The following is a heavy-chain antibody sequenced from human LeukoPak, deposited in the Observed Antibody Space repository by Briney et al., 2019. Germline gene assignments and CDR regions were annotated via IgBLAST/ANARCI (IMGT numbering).Heavy chain of an antibody. V-gene: IGHV5-51*01. CDR3: ARLRPSPYYGMDV. Sequence: GESLKISCKGSGYSFTSYWIGWVRQMPGKGLEWMGIIYPGDSDARYSPSFQGQVTISADKSTNTAYLQWSSLKASDTAMCFCARLRPSPYYGMDVWGQGTTVTVSS. CDR1: GYSFTSYW. J-gene: IGHJ6*02. CDR2: IYPGDSDA.